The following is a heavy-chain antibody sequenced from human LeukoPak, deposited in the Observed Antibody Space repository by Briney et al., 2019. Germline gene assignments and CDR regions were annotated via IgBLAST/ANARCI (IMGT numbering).Heavy chain of an antibody. J-gene: IGHJ4*02. D-gene: IGHD2-15*01. V-gene: IGHV3-48*03. Sequence: GGSLRLSCAASGFTFSSFEMNWVRQAPGKGLEWVSYISGSGTTVYYADSVKGRFTISRDNAKNSLYLQMNSLRAEDTAVYYCARDGGISYWGQGTLVTVSS. CDR1: GFTFSSFE. CDR2: ISGSGTTV. CDR3: ARDGGISY.